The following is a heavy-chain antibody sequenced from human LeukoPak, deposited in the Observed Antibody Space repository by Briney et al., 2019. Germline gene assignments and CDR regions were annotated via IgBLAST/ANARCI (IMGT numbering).Heavy chain of an antibody. D-gene: IGHD2-15*01. CDR3: ARGHNVYCSGGSCYLVGFDY. Sequence: PSETLSLTCAVYGGSFSGYYWSWIRQPPGKGLEWIGEINHSGSTNYNPSLKSRVTISVDTSKNQFSLKLSSVTAADTAVYYCARGHNVYCSGGSCYLVGFDYWGQGTLVTVSS. J-gene: IGHJ4*02. CDR2: INHSGST. V-gene: IGHV4-34*01. CDR1: GGSFSGYY.